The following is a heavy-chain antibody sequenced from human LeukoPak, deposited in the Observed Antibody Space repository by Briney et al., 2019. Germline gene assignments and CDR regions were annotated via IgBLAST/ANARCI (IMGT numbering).Heavy chain of an antibody. J-gene: IGHJ4*02. V-gene: IGHV3-23*01. D-gene: IGHD6-19*01. Sequence: GGSLRLSCAASGFTFSSYAMSWVRQAPGKGLEWVSAISGSGGSTYYADSVKGRFTISRDNSKSTLYLQMNSLRAEDTAVYYCAKYPGAAVAGDFDYWGQGTLVTVSS. CDR3: AKYPGAAVAGDFDY. CDR2: ISGSGGST. CDR1: GFTFSSYA.